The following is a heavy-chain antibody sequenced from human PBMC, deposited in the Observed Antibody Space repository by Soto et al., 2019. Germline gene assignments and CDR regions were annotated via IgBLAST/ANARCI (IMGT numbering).Heavy chain of an antibody. CDR3: ARDLGVGATTIYYYYGMDV. D-gene: IGHD1-26*01. CDR2: IWYDGSNK. Sequence: GGSLRLSCAASGFTFSSYGMHWVRQAPGKGLEWVAVIWYDGSNKYYADSVKGRFTISRDNSKNTLYLQMNSLRAEDTAVYYCARDLGVGATTIYYYYGMDVWGQGTTVTVSS. V-gene: IGHV3-33*01. J-gene: IGHJ6*02. CDR1: GFTFSSYG.